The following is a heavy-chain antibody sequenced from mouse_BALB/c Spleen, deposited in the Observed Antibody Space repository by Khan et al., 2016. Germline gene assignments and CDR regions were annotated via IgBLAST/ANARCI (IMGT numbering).Heavy chain of an antibody. V-gene: IGHV1-80*01. D-gene: IGHD2-14*01. Sequence: QVQLKESGAELVRPGSSVKISCKASGFAFSSYWMNWVKQRPGQGLEWIGQIYPGDGDTNYHGKFKGKATLTADKSSSTAYMPLSSITSEDSAVYFCARGTPFCNWGRGALVTVSA. CDR2: IYPGDGDT. CDR3: ARGTPFCN. CDR1: GFAFSSYW. J-gene: IGHJ3*01.